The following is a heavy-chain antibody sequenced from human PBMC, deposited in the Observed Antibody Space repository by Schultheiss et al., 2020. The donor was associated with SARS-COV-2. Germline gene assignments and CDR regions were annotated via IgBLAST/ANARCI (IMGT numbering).Heavy chain of an antibody. D-gene: IGHD7-27*01. J-gene: IGHJ4*02. CDR3: ARDLGLQGKLEY. V-gene: IGHV1-69*13. CDR2: IIPIFGTA. Sequence: SVKVSCKASGDTFSSYDISWVRQAPGQGLEWMGGIIPIFGTANYAQKFQGRVTITADESTSTAYMELSSLTSEDTAVYYCARDLGLQGKLEYWSQGTLVTVSS. CDR1: GDTFSSYD.